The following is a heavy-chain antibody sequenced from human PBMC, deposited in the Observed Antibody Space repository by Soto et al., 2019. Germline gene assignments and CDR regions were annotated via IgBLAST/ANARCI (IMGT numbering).Heavy chain of an antibody. CDR2: IYPGDSDT. CDR1: GYTFISYW. V-gene: IGHV5-51*01. Sequence: EVQLVQSGAEMKKPGESLKISCKGSGYTFISYWIGWVRQKPGKGLEWMGMIYPGDSDTRYSPSFQGQVTISADKSINTAYLQLSSLEASDTAVYYCARIIAASGTGFDYCGQGTLVAVSS. CDR3: ARIIAASGTGFDY. D-gene: IGHD3-16*02. J-gene: IGHJ4*02.